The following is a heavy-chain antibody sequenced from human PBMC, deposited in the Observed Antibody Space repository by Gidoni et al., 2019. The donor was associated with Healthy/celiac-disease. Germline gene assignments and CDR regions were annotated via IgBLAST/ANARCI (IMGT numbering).Heavy chain of an antibody. CDR2: IIPILGIA. D-gene: IGHD3-9*01. V-gene: IGHV1-69*04. Sequence: QVQLVQSGAEVKKPGSSVTVSSQASGGTFSSYAIGWVRQAPGQGLEWMGRIIPILGIANDAQKFQGRVTITADKSTSTAYMELSSLRSEDTAVYYCAREKALRYFDWAYYYYMDVWGKGTTVTVSS. CDR1: GGTFSSYA. J-gene: IGHJ6*03. CDR3: AREKALRYFDWAYYYYMDV.